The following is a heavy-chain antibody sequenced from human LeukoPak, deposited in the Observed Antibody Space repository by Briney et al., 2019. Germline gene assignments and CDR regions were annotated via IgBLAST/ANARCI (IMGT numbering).Heavy chain of an antibody. CDR2: LNPKSGGT. D-gene: IGHD1-1*01. CDR3: ARNDWNDPWFDP. Sequence: VASVTVSCKASGYTFTDYYIHWVRQAPGQGLEWMGWLNPKSGGTNYAQNFQGRVTMTRDTIINTAYMELSRLRSDDTAVYYCARNDWNDPWFDPWGQGTLVTVSS. V-gene: IGHV1-2*02. CDR1: GYTFTDYY. J-gene: IGHJ5*02.